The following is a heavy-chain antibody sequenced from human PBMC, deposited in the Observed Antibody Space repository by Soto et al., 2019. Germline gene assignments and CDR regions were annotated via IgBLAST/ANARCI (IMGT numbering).Heavy chain of an antibody. V-gene: IGHV1-69*02. CDR2: IIPILGIA. CDR3: ARARYCSSTSCYVAAFDI. J-gene: IGHJ3*02. CDR1: VGTFSSYT. Sequence: SVKGSCKASVGTFSSYTITWVRQARGQGLEWMGRIIPILGIANYAQKFQGRVTITADKSTSTAYMELSSLRSEDTAVYYCARARYCSSTSCYVAAFDIWGQGTMVTVSS. D-gene: IGHD2-2*01.